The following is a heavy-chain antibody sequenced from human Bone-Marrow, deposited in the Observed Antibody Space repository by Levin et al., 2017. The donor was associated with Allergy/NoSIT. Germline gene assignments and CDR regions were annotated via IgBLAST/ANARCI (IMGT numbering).Heavy chain of an antibody. Sequence: GESLKISCAASGFTFSSYAMHWVRQAPGKGLEWVAVISYDGSNKYYADSVKGRFTISRDNSKNTLYLQMNSLRAEDTAVYYCARDLYSSGWYRFDPWGQGTLVTVSS. CDR1: GFTFSSYA. CDR3: ARDLYSSGWYRFDP. V-gene: IGHV3-30-3*01. CDR2: ISYDGSNK. D-gene: IGHD6-19*01. J-gene: IGHJ5*02.